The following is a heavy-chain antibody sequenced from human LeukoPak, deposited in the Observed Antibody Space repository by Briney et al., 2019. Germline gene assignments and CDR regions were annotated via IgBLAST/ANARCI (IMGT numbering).Heavy chain of an antibody. D-gene: IGHD3-22*01. J-gene: IGHJ6*02. CDR1: GGSISSGDYY. CDR3: ARDYYDSSGSPQVRYYGMDV. V-gene: IGHV4-30-4*01. CDR2: IYYSGST. Sequence: PSQTLSPTSTVSGGSISSGDYYWSWIRQPPGKGLEWIGYIYYSGSTYYNPSLKSRVTISVDTSKNQFSLKLSSVTAADTAVYYCARDYYDSSGSPQVRYYGMDVWGQGTTVTVSS.